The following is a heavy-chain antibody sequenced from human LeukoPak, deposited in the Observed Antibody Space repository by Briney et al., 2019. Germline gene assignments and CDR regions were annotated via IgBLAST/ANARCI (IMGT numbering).Heavy chain of an antibody. Sequence: SETLSLTCTLSGGTVTSSTYFWGWIRQPPGRGLEGIGSISYSGATYYNPSLKSRVSMSVHPSKNQFSLKLSSVTAADTAVYYCARDGFYYHYYMDVWGEGTTVTVSS. CDR2: ISYSGAT. CDR1: GGTVTSSTYF. D-gene: IGHD1-14*01. CDR3: ARDGFYYHYYMDV. V-gene: IGHV4-39*07. J-gene: IGHJ6*03.